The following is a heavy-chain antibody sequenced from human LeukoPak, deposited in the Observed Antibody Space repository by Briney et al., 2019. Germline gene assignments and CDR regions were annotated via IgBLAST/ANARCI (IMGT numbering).Heavy chain of an antibody. CDR2: ISAYNGNT. D-gene: IGHD3-22*01. CDR3: ARARIVVITTGAPFDY. J-gene: IGHJ4*02. Sequence: ASVKVSCKASGYTFTSYGISWVRQAPGQGLEWMVWISAYNGNTNYAQKLQGRVTMTTDTSTSTAYMELRSLRSDDTAVYYCARARIVVITTGAPFDYWGQGTLVTVSS. V-gene: IGHV1-18*01. CDR1: GYTFTSYG.